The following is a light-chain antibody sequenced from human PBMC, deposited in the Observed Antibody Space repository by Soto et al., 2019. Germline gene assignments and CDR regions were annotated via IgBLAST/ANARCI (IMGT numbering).Light chain of an antibody. CDR2: DVS. Sequence: QSVLTQPASVSGSPGQSITISCTGTSSDVGGYNYVSWYQQHPGKAPKLMIYDVSNRPSGVSNRFSGSKSGNTASLTISGLQAEYEAAYYCSSYTSSSTLVFGGGTKLTVL. CDR3: SSYTSSSTLV. CDR1: SSDVGGYNY. V-gene: IGLV2-14*01. J-gene: IGLJ2*01.